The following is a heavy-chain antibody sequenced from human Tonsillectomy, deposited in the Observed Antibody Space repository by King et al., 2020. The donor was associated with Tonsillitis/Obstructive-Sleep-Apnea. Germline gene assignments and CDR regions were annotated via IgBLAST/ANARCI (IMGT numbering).Heavy chain of an antibody. D-gene: IGHD3-3*01. CDR1: GGSFSGYY. CDR3: ARDEWPQGFDP. Sequence: VQLPQWGAGVLKPSGTLSLTCVVYGGSFSGYYWSWIRQPPGKGLEWIGEVNQSGGTNYNPSLKSRVTISVDTSKNQFSLKLSSVTAADTAVYYCARDEWPQGFDPWGQGILVTVSS. CDR2: VNQSGGT. V-gene: IGHV4-34*01. J-gene: IGHJ5*02.